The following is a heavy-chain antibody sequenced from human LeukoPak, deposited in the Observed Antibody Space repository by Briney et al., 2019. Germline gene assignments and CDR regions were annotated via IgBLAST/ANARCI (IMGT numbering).Heavy chain of an antibody. CDR2: IGAGGTFT. D-gene: IGHD1-26*01. J-gene: IGHJ4*02. V-gene: IGHV3-23*01. CDR3: ARLHSGSYLDY. CDR1: GFTFSSYA. Sequence: GGSLRLSCTASGFTFSSYAMNWVRQAPGKGLEWVSGIGAGGTFTYYADSVKGRFTISRDNSKNTLYLQMNSLRAEDTAVYYCARLHSGSYLDYWGQGALVTVSS.